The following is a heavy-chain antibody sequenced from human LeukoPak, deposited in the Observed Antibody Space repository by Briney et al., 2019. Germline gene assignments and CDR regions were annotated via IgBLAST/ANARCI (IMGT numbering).Heavy chain of an antibody. Sequence: GGSLRLSCAASGFTFSSYGMHWVRQAPGKGLEWVAAIWYDGSNKYYADSVKGRFTISRDNSKNTLYLQMNSLRAEDTAVYYCARDGEEGSGCSGGSCYPTWWFDPWGQGTLVTVSS. CDR2: IWYDGSNK. V-gene: IGHV3-33*01. D-gene: IGHD2-15*01. CDR3: ARDGEEGSGCSGGSCYPTWWFDP. J-gene: IGHJ5*02. CDR1: GFTFSSYG.